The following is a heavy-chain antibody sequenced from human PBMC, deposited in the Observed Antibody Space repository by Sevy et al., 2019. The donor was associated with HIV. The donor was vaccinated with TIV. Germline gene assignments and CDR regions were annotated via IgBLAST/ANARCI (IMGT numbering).Heavy chain of an antibody. J-gene: IGHJ4*02. D-gene: IGHD2-21*02. Sequence: ASVKVFCQASGYTFTRYEIHWVRQAPGQGLEWMGIINPNGGSTGYAQNFQGRVTMTRDTSTSTVYMELSSLRSDDTAVYYCARATSCGGDCYYFDSWGQGTLVTVSS. CDR3: ARATSCGGDCYYFDS. CDR1: GYTFTRYE. V-gene: IGHV1-46*01. CDR2: INPNGGST.